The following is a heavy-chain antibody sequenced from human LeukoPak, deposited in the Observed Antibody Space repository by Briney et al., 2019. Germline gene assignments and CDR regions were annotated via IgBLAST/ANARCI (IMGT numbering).Heavy chain of an antibody. D-gene: IGHD6-19*01. CDR1: GFTFSDNY. Sequence: GSLRLSCAGSGFTFSDNYMSWIRQAPGKGLEWVSDLSSRGDIISYADSVKGRFTISRDNAKNSLYLQINSLRAEDTAVYYCARETVAGTFDYWGQGTLVTVSS. CDR2: LSSRGDII. V-gene: IGHV3-11*01. CDR3: ARETVAGTFDY. J-gene: IGHJ4*02.